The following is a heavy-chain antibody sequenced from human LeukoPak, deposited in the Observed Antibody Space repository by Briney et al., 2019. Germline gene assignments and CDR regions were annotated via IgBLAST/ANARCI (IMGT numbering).Heavy chain of an antibody. J-gene: IGHJ4*02. D-gene: IGHD2-21*02. CDR2: ITSSSGYI. Sequence: TGGSLRLSCAASGFTFSSFTMNWVRQAPGRGLEWVSSITSSSGYIHYADSAKGRFTISRDNAKNSLYLQMNSLRAEDTAVYYCARGVSFRMVGTATDFDYWGEGTLVTVSS. V-gene: IGHV3-21*06. CDR3: ARGVSFRMVGTATDFDY. CDR1: GFTFSSFT.